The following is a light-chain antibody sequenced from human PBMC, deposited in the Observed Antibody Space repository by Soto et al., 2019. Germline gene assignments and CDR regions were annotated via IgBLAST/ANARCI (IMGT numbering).Light chain of an antibody. CDR2: GAS. CDR1: QSVSSN. CDR3: PQYNNWPRT. Sequence: EIVMTQSPATLSVSPGERATLSCRASQSVSSNLAGYQQKPGQAPRLLIYGASTRATGIPARFSGSRSGTESTLTISSLQSEDFAVYYCPQYNNWPRTFGQGTKVEIK. J-gene: IGKJ1*01. V-gene: IGKV3-15*01.